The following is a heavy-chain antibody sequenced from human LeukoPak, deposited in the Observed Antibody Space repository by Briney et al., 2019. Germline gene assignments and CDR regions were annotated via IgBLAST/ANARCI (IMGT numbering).Heavy chain of an antibody. Sequence: SVKVSCKASGGTFSSYAISWVRQAPGQGLEWMGGIISIFGTANYAQKFQGRVTITTDESTSTAYMELSSLRSEDTAVYYCARGQDNWKAFNYWGQGTLVTVSS. J-gene: IGHJ4*02. CDR3: ARGQDNWKAFNY. CDR2: IISIFGTA. V-gene: IGHV1-69*05. D-gene: IGHD1-1*01. CDR1: GGTFSSYA.